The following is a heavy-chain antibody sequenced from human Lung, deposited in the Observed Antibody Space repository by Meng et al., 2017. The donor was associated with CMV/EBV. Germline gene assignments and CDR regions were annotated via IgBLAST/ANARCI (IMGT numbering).Heavy chain of an antibody. CDR2: ISDDGTNK. CDR3: ARDHTPTVTTVLFDS. J-gene: IGHJ4*02. Sequence: GGSLRLSCAASGFTFSSYAMHWVRQAPGKGLEWVAVISDDGTNKYYADSVKGRFTISRDNSKNTLYLQVNSLRAEDTAVYYCARDHTPTVTTVLFDSWGQGPLVTVSS. CDR1: GFTFSSYA. V-gene: IGHV3-30*04. D-gene: IGHD4-17*01.